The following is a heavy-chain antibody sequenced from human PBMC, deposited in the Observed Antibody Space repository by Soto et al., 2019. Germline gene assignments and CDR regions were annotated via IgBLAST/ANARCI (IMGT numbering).Heavy chain of an antibody. D-gene: IGHD6-13*01. V-gene: IGHV5-51*01. CDR2: IYPGDSDT. CDR1: GYSFTSYW. J-gene: IGHJ6*02. CDR3: ARKAAAVKYYYGMDV. Sequence: GESLKISCKGSGYSFTSYWIGWARQMPGKGLEWMGIIYPGDSDTRYSPSFQGQVTISADKSISTAYLQWSSLKASDTAMYYCARKAAAVKYYYGMDVWGQGTTVTVSS.